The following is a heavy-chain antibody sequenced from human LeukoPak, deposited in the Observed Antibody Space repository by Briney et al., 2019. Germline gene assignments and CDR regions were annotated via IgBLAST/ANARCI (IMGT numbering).Heavy chain of an antibody. V-gene: IGHV4-61*02. CDR2: IYTSGST. J-gene: IGHJ6*03. Sequence: SQTLSLTCTVSGGSISSGSYYWSWIRQPAGKVLEWIGRIYTSGSTNYNPSLKSRVTISVDTSKNQFSLKLSSVTAADTAVYYCARDLSGDHYYYYYYMDVWGKGTTVTVSS. CDR3: ARDLSGDHYYYYYYMDV. CDR1: GGSISSGSYY. D-gene: IGHD7-27*01.